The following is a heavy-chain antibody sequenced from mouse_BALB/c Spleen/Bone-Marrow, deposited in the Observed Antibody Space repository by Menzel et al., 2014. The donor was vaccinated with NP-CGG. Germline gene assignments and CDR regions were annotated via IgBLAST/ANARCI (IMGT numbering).Heavy chain of an antibody. CDR1: GYTFSSYW. Sequence: QVQLQQSGAELMKPGASVEISCKATGYTFSSYWIEWVKQRPGHGLEWIGEILPGSGSTNYNEKFKGKATFTADTSSNTAYMQLSSLTSEDSAVYYCARSGDYDENYWGQGTLVTVSA. CDR2: ILPGSGST. J-gene: IGHJ3*01. D-gene: IGHD2-4*01. CDR3: ARSGDYDENY. V-gene: IGHV1-9*01.